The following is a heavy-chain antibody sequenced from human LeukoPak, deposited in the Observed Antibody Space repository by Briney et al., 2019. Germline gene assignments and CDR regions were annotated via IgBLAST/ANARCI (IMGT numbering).Heavy chain of an antibody. J-gene: IGHJ4*02. CDR3: TRMIVVVITFDY. Sequence: GGSLRLSCTASGFTFGDYAMSWFGQAPGKGLEWVGFIRSKAYGGTTEYAASVKGRFTISRDDSKSIAYLQMNSLKTEDTAVYYCTRMIVVVITFDYWGQGTLVTVSS. CDR1: GFTFGDYA. CDR2: IRSKAYGGTT. D-gene: IGHD3-22*01. V-gene: IGHV3-49*03.